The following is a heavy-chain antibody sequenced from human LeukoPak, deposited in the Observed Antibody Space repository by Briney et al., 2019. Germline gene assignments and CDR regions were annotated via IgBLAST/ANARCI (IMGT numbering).Heavy chain of an antibody. CDR3: ARLVVVAATPYYYYYYGMDV. D-gene: IGHD2-15*01. CDR1: GGSISSYY. V-gene: IGHV4-59*01. J-gene: IGHJ6*02. CDR2: IYYSGST. Sequence: SETLSLTCTVSGGSISSYYWSWIRQPPGKGLEWIGYIYYSGSTNYNPSLKSRVTISVDTSKDQFSLKLSSVTAADTAVYYCARLVVVAATPYYYYYYGMDVWGQGTTVTVSS.